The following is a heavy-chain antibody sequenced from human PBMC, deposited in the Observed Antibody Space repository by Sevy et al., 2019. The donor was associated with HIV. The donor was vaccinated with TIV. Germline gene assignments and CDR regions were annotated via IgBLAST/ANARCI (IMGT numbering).Heavy chain of an antibody. V-gene: IGHV3-33*01. Sequence: GGSLRLSCAASGFTFSSYGMHWVRQAPGKGLEWVAVIWYDGSNKYYADSVKGRFTISRDNSKNTLYLQMNSLRAEDTAVDYCARDQGSRQWELREWGQGTLVTVSS. CDR1: GFTFSSYG. D-gene: IGHD1-26*01. CDR3: ARDQGSRQWELRE. J-gene: IGHJ4*02. CDR2: IWYDGSNK.